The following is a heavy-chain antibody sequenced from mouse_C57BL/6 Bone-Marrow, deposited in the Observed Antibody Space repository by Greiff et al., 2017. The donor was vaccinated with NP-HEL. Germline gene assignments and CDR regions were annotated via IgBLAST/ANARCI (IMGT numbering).Heavy chain of an antibody. CDR3: AVITTVVAGGY. CDR1: GYTFTSYG. V-gene: IGHV1-58*01. J-gene: IGHJ4*01. Sequence: EVKLVESGAELVRPGSSVKMSCKTSGYTFTSYGINWVKQRPGQGLEWIGYIYIGNGYTEYNEKFKGKATLTSDTSSSTAYMQLSSLTSEDSAIYFCAVITTVVAGGYWGQGTSVTVSS. CDR2: IYIGNGYT. D-gene: IGHD1-1*01.